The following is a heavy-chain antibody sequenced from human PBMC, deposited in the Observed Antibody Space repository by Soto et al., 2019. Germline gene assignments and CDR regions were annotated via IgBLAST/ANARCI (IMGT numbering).Heavy chain of an antibody. Sequence: QVQLVQSGAEVKKPGASVKVSCPASGSTFTSYDINWVRQATGQGLEWMGWVNPNSGNTGYAQKFQGRVTMTRNTSVSTAYMELSSLRSEDTAVYYCAGEASLWYGELLSPSFDPWGQGALVTVSS. CDR3: AGEASLWYGELLSPSFDP. CDR2: VNPNSGNT. J-gene: IGHJ5*02. CDR1: GSTFTSYD. D-gene: IGHD3-10*01. V-gene: IGHV1-8*01.